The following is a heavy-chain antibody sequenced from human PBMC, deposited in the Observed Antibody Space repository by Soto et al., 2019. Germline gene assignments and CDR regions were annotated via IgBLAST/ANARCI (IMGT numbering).Heavy chain of an antibody. D-gene: IGHD1-26*01. CDR2: IYYSGST. Sequence: QVQLQESGPGLVKPSQTLSLTCTVSGGSISSGGYYWSWIRQHPGKGLEWIGYIYYSGSTYYNPSLKSQVTIXXDXSXXQFSLKLSSVTAADTAVYYCARDGGIAGSYWYFDLWGRGTLVTVSS. CDR1: GGSISSGGYY. V-gene: IGHV4-31*01. CDR3: ARDGGIAGSYWYFDL. J-gene: IGHJ2*01.